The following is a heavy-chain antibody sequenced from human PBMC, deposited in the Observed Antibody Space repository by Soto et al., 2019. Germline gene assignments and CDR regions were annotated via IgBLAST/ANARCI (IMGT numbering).Heavy chain of an antibody. J-gene: IGHJ4*02. CDR2: ISAYNGNT. CDR1: GCPFTSYG. V-gene: IGHV1-18*01. Sequence: XSVKVACTASGCPFTSYGIIWVRQAPGQGLEWMGWISAYNGNTNYAQKLQGRVTMTTDTSTSTAYMELRSLRPDDTAVYYCARDSDIVVVVAATPFEYWGQGTLVTVSS. CDR3: ARDSDIVVVVAATPFEY. D-gene: IGHD2-15*01.